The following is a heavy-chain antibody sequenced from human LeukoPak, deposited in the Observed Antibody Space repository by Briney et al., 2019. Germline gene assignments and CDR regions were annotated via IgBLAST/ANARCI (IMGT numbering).Heavy chain of an antibody. J-gene: IGHJ4*02. V-gene: IGHV3-23*01. Sequence: PGGSLRLSCAASGFTFSSYAMSWVRQAPGKGLEWVSTVSRSGDRTYYADSVKGRFTISRDNSKNTLYLQMNSLRAEDTAVYYCYCSSATCYALALWGQGALVTVSS. CDR2: VSRSGDRT. CDR3: YCSSATCYALAL. D-gene: IGHD2-2*01. CDR1: GFTFSSYA.